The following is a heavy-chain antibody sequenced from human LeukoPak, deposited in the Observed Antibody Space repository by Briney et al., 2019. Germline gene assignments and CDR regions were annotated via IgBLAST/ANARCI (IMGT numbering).Heavy chain of an antibody. CDR2: IWYDGSNK. CDR3: ARDRIPTYYYGMDV. V-gene: IGHV3-33*01. CDR1: GFTFSSYG. J-gene: IGHJ6*02. Sequence: PGGSLRLSCAASGFTFSSYGMHWVRQAPGKGLEWVAVIWYDGSNKYYADSVKGRFTISRDNSKNTLYLQMNSLRAEDTAVYYCARDRIPTYYYGMDVWGQGTTATVSS.